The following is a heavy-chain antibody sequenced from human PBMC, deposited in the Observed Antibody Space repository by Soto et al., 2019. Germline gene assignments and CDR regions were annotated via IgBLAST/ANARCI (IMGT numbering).Heavy chain of an antibody. V-gene: IGHV3-23*01. CDR1: GFTFSSYA. J-gene: IGHJ6*02. CDR2: ISGSGGST. Sequence: GGSLRLSCAASGFTFSSYAMSWVRQAPGKGLEWVSAISGSGGSTYYADSVKGRFTISRDNSKNTLYLQMNSLRAEDTAVYYCAKAMEWFLEWLPTHPYGMDVWGQGTTVTVSS. D-gene: IGHD3-3*01. CDR3: AKAMEWFLEWLPTHPYGMDV.